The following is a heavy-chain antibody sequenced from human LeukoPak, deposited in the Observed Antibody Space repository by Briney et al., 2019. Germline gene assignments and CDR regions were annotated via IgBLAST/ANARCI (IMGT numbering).Heavy chain of an antibody. CDR2: IYYSGSS. Sequence: SETLSLTCTVSGDSISAKYWNWIRQPPGKGLEWVGSIYYSGSSYYYPSLKSRVTISIDTSKNQFSLKLTSVTAADTAMYYCVRDVSGTPADYWGQGTLVTVSS. D-gene: IGHD1-14*01. CDR1: GDSISAKY. J-gene: IGHJ4*02. V-gene: IGHV4-59*12. CDR3: VRDVSGTPADY.